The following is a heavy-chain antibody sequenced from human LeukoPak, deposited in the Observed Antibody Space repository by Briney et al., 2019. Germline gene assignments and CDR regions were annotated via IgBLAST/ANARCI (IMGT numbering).Heavy chain of an antibody. CDR3: TMEGTYYYGST. J-gene: IGHJ5*02. CDR2: IKSKTDGGTI. CDR1: GCTFNNAW. V-gene: IGHV3-15*01. D-gene: IGHD3-10*01. Sequence: GSLRLSCAASGCTFNNAWMSWVRQAPGKGLEWVGRIKSKTDGGTIDYAAPVKGRFTISRDDSKNTLFLQMNSLKTEDTAVYYCTMEGTYYYGSTWGQGTLVTVSS.